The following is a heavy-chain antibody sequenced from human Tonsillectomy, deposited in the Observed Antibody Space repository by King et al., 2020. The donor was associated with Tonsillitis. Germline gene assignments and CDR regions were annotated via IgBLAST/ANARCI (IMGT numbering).Heavy chain of an antibody. CDR3: ARDVAVPAAIHYYYYYGMDV. CDR1: GYTFTSYY. V-gene: IGHV1-46*03. J-gene: IGHJ6*02. D-gene: IGHD2-2*02. Sequence: QLVQSGAEVKKPGASVKVSCKASGYTFTSYYMHWVRQAPGQGLEWMGIINPSGGSTSYAQKFQGRVTMTRNTSTSTVYMELSSLRSEDTAVYYCARDVAVPAAIHYYYYYGMDVWGQGTTVTVSS. CDR2: INPSGGST.